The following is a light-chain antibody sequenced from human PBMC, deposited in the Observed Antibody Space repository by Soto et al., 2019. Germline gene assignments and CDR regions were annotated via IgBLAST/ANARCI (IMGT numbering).Light chain of an antibody. CDR3: LQHKNYPPWT. V-gene: IGKV1-17*01. J-gene: IGKJ1*01. Sequence: DIQMTQSPSSLSASVGDRVTITCRASQDVGSDLGWYQQKPGKAPKRLIYAASSLQSGVPSRFSGSGSGTEFTLTITSLQPEDFATYYCLQHKNYPPWTFGQGTKV. CDR1: QDVGSD. CDR2: AAS.